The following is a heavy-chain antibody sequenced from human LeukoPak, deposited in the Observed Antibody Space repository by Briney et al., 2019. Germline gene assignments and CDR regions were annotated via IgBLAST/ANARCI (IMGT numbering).Heavy chain of an antibody. CDR3: AGAESFDILTGYYIKY. Sequence: PSETLSLTCAVYGGPFSGYYWSWIRQPPGKGLEWIGEINHSGSTNYNPSLKSRVTISVDTSKNQFSLKLSSVTAADTAVYYCAGAESFDILTGYYIKYWGQGTLVTVSS. D-gene: IGHD3-9*01. J-gene: IGHJ4*02. CDR1: GGPFSGYY. CDR2: INHSGST. V-gene: IGHV4-34*01.